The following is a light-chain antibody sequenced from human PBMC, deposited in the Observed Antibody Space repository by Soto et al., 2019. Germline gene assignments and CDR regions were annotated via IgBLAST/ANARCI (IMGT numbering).Light chain of an antibody. CDR3: TLFTTISTCV. Sequence: QSALTQPASVSGSPGQSITISCTGTSSDVGGYNYVSWFQQHPGKAPKLKIYEVSNRPSGVSNRFSGSKSGNTASLTISELQAEDEADYYCTLFTTISTCVFGGGTKVTVL. V-gene: IGLV2-14*01. CDR1: SSDVGGYNY. J-gene: IGLJ3*02. CDR2: EVS.